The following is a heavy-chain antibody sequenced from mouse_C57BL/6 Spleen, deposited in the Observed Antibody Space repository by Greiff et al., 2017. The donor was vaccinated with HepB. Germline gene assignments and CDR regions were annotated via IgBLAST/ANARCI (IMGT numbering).Heavy chain of an antibody. J-gene: IGHJ2*01. CDR2: ISYDGSN. CDR3: ARGGDYYGSSFPFDY. D-gene: IGHD1-1*01. CDR1: GYSITSGYY. V-gene: IGHV3-6*01. Sequence: EVQLQQSGPGLVKPSQSLSLTCSVTGYSITSGYYWNWIRQFPGNKLEWMSYISYDGSNNYNPSLKNRISITRDTSKNQFFLKLNSVTTEDTATYYCARGGDYYGSSFPFDYWGHGATLTVAS.